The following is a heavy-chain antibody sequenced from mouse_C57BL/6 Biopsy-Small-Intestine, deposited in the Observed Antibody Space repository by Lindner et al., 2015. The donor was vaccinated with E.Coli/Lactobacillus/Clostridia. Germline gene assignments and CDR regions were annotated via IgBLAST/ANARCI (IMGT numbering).Heavy chain of an antibody. Sequence: VQLQESGAELVKPGAPVKLSCTASGFNIKDYYMHWVKQRTEQGLEWIGRIDPEDGETKYAPKFQDRATITADTSSNTAYLQLSSLTSEDTAVYYCATLERDYWGQGTTLTVSS. CDR3: ATLERDY. CDR1: GFNIKDYY. CDR2: IDPEDGET. V-gene: IGHV14-2*01. J-gene: IGHJ2*01.